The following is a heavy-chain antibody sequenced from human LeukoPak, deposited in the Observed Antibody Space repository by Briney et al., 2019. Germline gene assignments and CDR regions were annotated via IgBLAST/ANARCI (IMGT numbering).Heavy chain of an antibody. CDR2: INHSGST. D-gene: IGHD3-16*01. CDR1: GGSFSGYY. V-gene: IGHV4-34*01. Sequence: SETLSLTCAVYGGSFSGYYWSWVRQPPGKGLEWIGEINHSGSTNYNPSLKSRVTISVDTSKNQFSLKLSSVTAADTAVYYCARANAGVPRPPIWWGQGTMVTASS. J-gene: IGHJ3*01. CDR3: ARANAGVPRPPIW.